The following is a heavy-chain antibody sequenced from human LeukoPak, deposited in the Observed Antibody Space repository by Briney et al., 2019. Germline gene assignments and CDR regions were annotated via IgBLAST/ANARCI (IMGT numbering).Heavy chain of an antibody. CDR3: ATENYYDSSGFSKAFDY. J-gene: IGHJ4*02. CDR2: IEPKSGVT. CDR1: GYTFTGKF. V-gene: IGHV1-2*02. D-gene: IGHD3-22*01. Sequence: ASVKVSCKTSGYTFTGKFLHWLRQAPGHGRQYMGGIEPKSGVTVYAPNFRGRVTVTSDTSVSTAYMELSGLRSGDTAVYYCATENYYDSSGFSKAFDYWGQGTLVTVSS.